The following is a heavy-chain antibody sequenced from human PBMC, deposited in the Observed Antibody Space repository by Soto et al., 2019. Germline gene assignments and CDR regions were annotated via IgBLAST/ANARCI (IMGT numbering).Heavy chain of an antibody. Sequence: EVQLLESGGGLVQPGGSLRLSCTASGFTLNNHAMSWVRQAPGKGLEWVSVISGSDGSTYYADSVRGRFSISRDSSKNTLYLQMSSLRAEDTAVYYCARDAPVALGVPNSMDVWGQGTTVTVSS. CDR1: GFTLNNHA. CDR3: ARDAPVALGVPNSMDV. D-gene: IGHD3-3*02. J-gene: IGHJ6*02. CDR2: ISGSDGST. V-gene: IGHV3-23*01.